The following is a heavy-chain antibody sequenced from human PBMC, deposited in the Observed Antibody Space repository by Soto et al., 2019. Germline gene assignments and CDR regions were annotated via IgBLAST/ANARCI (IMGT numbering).Heavy chain of an antibody. J-gene: IGHJ4*02. CDR1: GFTFSNYF. V-gene: IGHV3-7*03. CDR3: ATYRTVDATRRLDC. CDR2: INQDGTEK. D-gene: IGHD4-4*01. Sequence: QLVESGGDLVQPGGSLRLSCAASGFTFSNYFMKWVRQAPGKGREWVANINQDGTEKNYVESVKGRFTTSRDNAKNSLYLQMDSLRVEDTAVYYCATYRTVDATRRLDCWGQGTLVTVSS.